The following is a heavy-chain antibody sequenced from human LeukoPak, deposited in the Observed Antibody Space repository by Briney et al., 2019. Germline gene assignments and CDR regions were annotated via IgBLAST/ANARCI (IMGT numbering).Heavy chain of an antibody. V-gene: IGHV3-53*05. CDR2: IYSGGST. CDR3: AREDSSSWLY. D-gene: IGHD6-13*01. CDR1: GFTVSSNY. Sequence: PGGSLRLSCAASGFTVSSNYMSWVRQAPGKGLEWVSVIYSGGSTYYADSVKGRFTISRDNSKNTLYLQMNSLRSEDTAVYYCAREDSSSWLYWGQGTLVTVSS. J-gene: IGHJ4*02.